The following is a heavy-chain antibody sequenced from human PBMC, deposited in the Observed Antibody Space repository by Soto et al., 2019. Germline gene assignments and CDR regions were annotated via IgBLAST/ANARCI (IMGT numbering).Heavy chain of an antibody. CDR1: GFTWSNFW. V-gene: IGHV3-74*01. CDR3: VRDGIGMGPDFDY. Sequence: EVQLVEPGGGLVQPGGSLRLSCAASGFTWSNFWVHWVRQVPGKGLVWVAHIGFDVSDTNYADSVKGRFTTSRDDAKNTLFLQMNSLRAEDTSVYYCVRDGIGMGPDFDYWGQGILVTVSS. CDR2: IGFDVSDT. J-gene: IGHJ4*02. D-gene: IGHD3-3*01.